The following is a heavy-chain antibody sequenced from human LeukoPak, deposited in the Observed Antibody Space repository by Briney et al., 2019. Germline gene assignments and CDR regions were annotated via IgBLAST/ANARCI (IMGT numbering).Heavy chain of an antibody. Sequence: GGSLRLSCASSGFTFSSYSMNWVRQAPGKGLEGVSFISTIIYYADSVKGRFTISRDNAKNSLYLQMNSLRDEDTAMYYCARDSHWAFDIWGRGTMVTVSS. V-gene: IGHV3-48*02. D-gene: IGHD3-3*02. CDR1: GFTFSSYS. CDR2: ISTII. CDR3: ARDSHWAFDI. J-gene: IGHJ3*02.